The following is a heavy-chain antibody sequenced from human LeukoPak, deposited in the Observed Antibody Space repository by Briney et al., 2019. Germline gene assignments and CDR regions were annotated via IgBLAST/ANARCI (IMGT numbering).Heavy chain of an antibody. J-gene: IGHJ6*03. D-gene: IGHD6-19*01. V-gene: IGHV3-74*01. CDR3: ARDGLEQWLPYYYYYYMDV. CDR1: GFTFSSYW. CDR2: INSDGSST. Sequence: GGSLRLSCAASGFTFSSYWMHWVRQAPGKGLVWVSRINSDGSSTSYADSVKGRFTISRDNAKNTLYLQMNSLRAEDTAVYYCARDGLEQWLPYYYYYYMDVWGKGTTVTISS.